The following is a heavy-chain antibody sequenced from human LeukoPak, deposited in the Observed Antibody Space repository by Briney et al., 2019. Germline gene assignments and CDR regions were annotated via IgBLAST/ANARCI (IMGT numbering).Heavy chain of an antibody. CDR2: INHSGST. Sequence: PSQTLSLTCAVSGGSISSGGYSWSWIRQPPGKGLEWIGYINHSGSTNYNPSLKSRVTISVDTSKNQFSLKLSSVTAADTAVYYCARGRANWGWGAPYFDYWGQGTLVTVSS. CDR1: GGSISSGGYS. J-gene: IGHJ4*02. V-gene: IGHV4-30-2*01. D-gene: IGHD7-27*01. CDR3: ARGRANWGWGAPYFDY.